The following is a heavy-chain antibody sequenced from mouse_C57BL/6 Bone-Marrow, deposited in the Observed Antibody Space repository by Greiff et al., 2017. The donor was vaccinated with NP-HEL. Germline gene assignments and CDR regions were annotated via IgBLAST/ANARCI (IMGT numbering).Heavy chain of an antibody. Sequence: VQLQQPGAELVRPGTSVKLSCKASGYTFTSYWMHWVKQRPGQGLEWIGVIDPSDSYTNYNQKFKGKATLTVDTSSSTAYMQLSSLTSEDSAVYYCARYPIYYDYLYAMDYWGQGTSVTVSS. CDR2: IDPSDSYT. CDR3: ARYPIYYDYLYAMDY. D-gene: IGHD2-4*01. J-gene: IGHJ4*01. CDR1: GYTFTSYW. V-gene: IGHV1-59*01.